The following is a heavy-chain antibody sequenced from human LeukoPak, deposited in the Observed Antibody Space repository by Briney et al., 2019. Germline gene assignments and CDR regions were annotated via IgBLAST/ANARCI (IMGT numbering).Heavy chain of an antibody. D-gene: IGHD3-22*01. CDR3: ARSPSSSGYYYFPYYFDY. V-gene: IGHV4-4*07. CDR2: IYTSGST. Sequence: PSETLSLTCTVSGDSMSSYYGSWLRQPAGKGLEWLGRIYTSGSTNYNPSLKSRVTMSVDTSKNQFSLKLSSVTAADTAVYYRARSPSSSGYYYFPYYFDYWGQGTLVTVSS. CDR1: GDSMSSYY. J-gene: IGHJ4*02.